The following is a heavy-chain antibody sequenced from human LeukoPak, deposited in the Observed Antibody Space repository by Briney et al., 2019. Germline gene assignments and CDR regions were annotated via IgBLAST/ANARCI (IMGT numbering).Heavy chain of an antibody. CDR3: ARDGPNCSGGSCYSGTLDY. CDR1: GFTFSSYG. J-gene: IGHJ4*02. V-gene: IGHV3-33*01. Sequence: PGRSLRLSCAASGFTFSSYGMHWVRQAPGKGLEWVAVIWYDGSNEYYADSVKGRFTISRDNSKNTLYLRMNSLRAEDTAVYYCARDGPNCSGGSCYSGTLDYWGQGALVTVSS. CDR2: IWYDGSNE. D-gene: IGHD2-15*01.